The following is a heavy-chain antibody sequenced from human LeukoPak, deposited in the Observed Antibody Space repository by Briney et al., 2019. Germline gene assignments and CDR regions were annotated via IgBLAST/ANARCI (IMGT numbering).Heavy chain of an antibody. J-gene: IGHJ1*01. Sequence: PGGSLRLSCAASGFTFSSYSMNWVRQAPGKGLEWVSYISSSSSTIYYADSVKVRFTISRDNAKNSLYLQMNSLRAEDTAVYYCARGPEAVVVPAATAHWGQGTLVTVSS. V-gene: IGHV3-48*01. D-gene: IGHD2-2*01. CDR1: GFTFSSYS. CDR2: ISSSSSTI. CDR3: ARGPEAVVVPAATAH.